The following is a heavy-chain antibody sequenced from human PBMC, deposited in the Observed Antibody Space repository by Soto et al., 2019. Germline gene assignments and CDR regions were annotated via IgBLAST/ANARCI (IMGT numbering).Heavy chain of an antibody. J-gene: IGHJ4*02. CDR2: IIPIFGTA. D-gene: IGHD3-22*01. CDR3: ARVLYDSSGYYQYYFDY. V-gene: IGHV1-69*13. Sequence: SVNVSCKASGGTFSSYAISWVRQAPGQGLEWMGGIIPIFGTANYAQKFQGRVTITADESTSTAYMELSSLRSEDTAVYYCARVLYDSSGYYQYYFDYWGQGTLVTVSS. CDR1: GGTFSSYA.